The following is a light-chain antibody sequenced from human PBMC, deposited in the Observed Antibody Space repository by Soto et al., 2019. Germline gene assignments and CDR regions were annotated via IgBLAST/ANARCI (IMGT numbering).Light chain of an antibody. CDR3: CSYAGSSYV. CDR2: DVS. J-gene: IGLJ1*01. Sequence: QSVLTQPRSVSGSPGQSVTISCTGTSSDVGGYNYVSWYQQHPGKAPKLMIYDVSKRPSGVPDRFSGSKSGNTASLTISGLQAEDEADYYCCSYAGSSYVSGTGTKVTVL. V-gene: IGLV2-11*01. CDR1: SSDVGGYNY.